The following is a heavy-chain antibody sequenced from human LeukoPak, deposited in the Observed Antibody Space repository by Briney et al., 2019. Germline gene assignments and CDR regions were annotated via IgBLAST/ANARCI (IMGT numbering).Heavy chain of an antibody. Sequence: ASETLSLTCAVDGGSFSGYYWSWIRQPPGKGLEWSGEINHSGSTNYNPSLKSRVTISVDTSKNQFSLKLSSVTAADTAVYFCARGPYSYDSSGAFDIWGQGTMVTVSS. CDR2: INHSGST. V-gene: IGHV4-34*01. CDR3: ARGPYSYDSSGAFDI. D-gene: IGHD3-22*01. J-gene: IGHJ3*02. CDR1: GGSFSGYY.